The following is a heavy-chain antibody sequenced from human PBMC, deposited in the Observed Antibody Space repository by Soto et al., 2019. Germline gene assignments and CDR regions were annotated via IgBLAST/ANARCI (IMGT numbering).Heavy chain of an antibody. D-gene: IGHD3-22*01. Sequence: PGGSLRLSCAASGFTFSSYAMSWVRQAPGRGLEWVSAISGSGGSTYYADSVKGRFTISRDNSKNTLYLQMNSLRAEDTAVYYCAKGAHYYDSSGYYRPAGIDYWGQGTLVTVSS. CDR1: GFTFSSYA. V-gene: IGHV3-23*01. CDR3: AKGAHYYDSSGYYRPAGIDY. J-gene: IGHJ4*02. CDR2: ISGSGGST.